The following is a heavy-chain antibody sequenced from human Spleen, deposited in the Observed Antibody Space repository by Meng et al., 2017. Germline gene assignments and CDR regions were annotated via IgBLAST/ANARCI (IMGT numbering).Heavy chain of an antibody. J-gene: IGHJ6*02. CDR1: GFTVSSNY. CDR2: IYSGGST. CDR3: AKVEQLVINYYYYGMDV. V-gene: IGHV3-53*01. D-gene: IGHD6-13*01. Sequence: GESLKISCAASGFTVSSNYMSWVRQAPGKGLEWVAVIYSGGSTYYADSVKGRFTISRDNSKNTLYLQMNSLRAEDTAVYYCAKVEQLVINYYYYGMDVWGQGTTVTVSS.